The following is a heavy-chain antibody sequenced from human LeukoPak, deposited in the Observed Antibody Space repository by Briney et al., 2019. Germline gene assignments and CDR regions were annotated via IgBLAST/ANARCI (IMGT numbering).Heavy chain of an antibody. J-gene: IGHJ4*02. D-gene: IGHD4-17*01. V-gene: IGHV4-4*07. CDR2: IYTSGST. Sequence: SETLSLTCTASGGSISSYYWSWIRQPAGKGLEWIGRIYTSGSTNYNPSLKSRVTMSVDTSKNQFSLKLSSVTAADTAVYYCAREGDYGDSLDYWGQGTLVTVSS. CDR3: AREGDYGDSLDY. CDR1: GGSISSYY.